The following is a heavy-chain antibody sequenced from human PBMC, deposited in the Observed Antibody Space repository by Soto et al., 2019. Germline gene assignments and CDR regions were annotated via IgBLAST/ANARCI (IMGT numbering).Heavy chain of an antibody. CDR1: GGSISSGGYS. CDR3: ARHLEHVDIVATSPPYFDY. D-gene: IGHD5-12*01. J-gene: IGHJ4*02. CDR2: IYHSGST. V-gene: IGHV4-30-2*01. Sequence: SETLSLTCAVSGGSISSGGYSWSWIRQRPGKGLEWIGYIYHSGSTYYNPSPKSRVTISVDRSKNQFSLKLSSVTAADTAVYYCARHLEHVDIVATSPPYFDYWGQGTLVTVSS.